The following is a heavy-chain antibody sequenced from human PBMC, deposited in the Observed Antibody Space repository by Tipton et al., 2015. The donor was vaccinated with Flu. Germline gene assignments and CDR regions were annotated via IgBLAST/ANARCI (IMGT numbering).Heavy chain of an antibody. CDR3: ARHTRIAIGGLNWFDP. CDR1: GGSLSGYY. J-gene: IGHJ5*02. D-gene: IGHD2/OR15-2a*01. CDR2: INHSGGT. Sequence: TLSLTCAVYGGSLSGYYWSWIRQSPGKGLEWIGEINHSGGTNYNPSLKSRLTISLDMSKNQFSLNLYSVSAADAAVYYCARHTRIAIGGLNWFDPWGQGTLVTVSS. V-gene: IGHV4-34*01.